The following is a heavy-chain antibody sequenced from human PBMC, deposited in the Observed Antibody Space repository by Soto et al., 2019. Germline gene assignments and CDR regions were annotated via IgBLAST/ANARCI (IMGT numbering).Heavy chain of an antibody. V-gene: IGHV4-59*08. J-gene: IGHJ4*02. Sequence: PSETLSLTCTVSGGSISSYYWSWIRQPPGKGLEWIGYIYYSGSTNYNPSLRSRVTISVDTSKNQFSLKLSSVTAADTAVYYCAGLGHFDLRYEVDEWGQGNLVTVSS. CDR2: IYYSGST. CDR3: AGLGHFDLRYEVDE. CDR1: GGSISSYY. D-gene: IGHD3-9*01.